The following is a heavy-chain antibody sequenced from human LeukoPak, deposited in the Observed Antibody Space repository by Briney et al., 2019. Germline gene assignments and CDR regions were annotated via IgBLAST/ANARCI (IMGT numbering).Heavy chain of an antibody. J-gene: IGHJ4*02. CDR2: ISGSGDST. V-gene: IGHV3-23*01. CDR3: AKDRLLNCRGDCYIFDY. Sequence: GGSLRLSCVASGFTLRSYVMNWVRQTPGKGLEWVSSISGSGDSTFYADSVKGRFSISRDNSKNTLYLQMNGLRTEDTAVYYCAKDRLLNCRGDCYIFDYWGQGTVVTVSS. CDR1: GFTLRSYV. D-gene: IGHD2-21*02.